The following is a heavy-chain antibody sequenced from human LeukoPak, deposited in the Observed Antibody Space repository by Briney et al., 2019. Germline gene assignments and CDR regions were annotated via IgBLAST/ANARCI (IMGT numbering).Heavy chain of an antibody. Sequence: GGSLRLSCATSGFTFSGFAMNWVRQAPGKGPKWVAVISYNGDNKYYADSVKGRFIISRDNSKNTLFLQLNSLRPEDTAVYYCATLYDFPSDFWGQGTLVTVSS. CDR3: ATLYDFPSDF. CDR2: ISYNGDNK. D-gene: IGHD3-3*01. CDR1: GFTFSGFA. J-gene: IGHJ4*02. V-gene: IGHV3-30-3*01.